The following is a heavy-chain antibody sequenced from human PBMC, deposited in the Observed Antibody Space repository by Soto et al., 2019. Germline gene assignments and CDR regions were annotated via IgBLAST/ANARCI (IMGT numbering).Heavy chain of an antibody. CDR2: LGGNGFTT. D-gene: IGHD2-2*01. Sequence: EVQLVESGGGLVQPGGSLRLSCVVSGFTFGSYAMSWVRQAPEKGPEWVAILGGNGFTTYYADSVKGRFTISGDKSKSTLFLQMNSLRADDTSVYYCAKALRPSLNFFYYMDVWGRGTSVTVSS. J-gene: IGHJ6*03. CDR1: GFTFGSYA. V-gene: IGHV3-23*04. CDR3: AKALRPSLNFFYYMDV.